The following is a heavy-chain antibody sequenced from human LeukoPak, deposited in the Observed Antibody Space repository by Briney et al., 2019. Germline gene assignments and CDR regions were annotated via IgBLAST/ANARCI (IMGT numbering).Heavy chain of an antibody. J-gene: IGHJ5*02. CDR1: GFHFSTYN. D-gene: IGHD4-23*01. V-gene: IGHV3-21*01. Sequence: PGGSLRLSCAASGFHFSTYNMNWVRQAPGKGLEWVSSIYYADSVKGRFTISRDDAKNSLYLQMNSLRVEDTAVYYCAREVIGGNPAWGQGTLVTVSS. CDR3: AREVIGGNPA. CDR2: I.